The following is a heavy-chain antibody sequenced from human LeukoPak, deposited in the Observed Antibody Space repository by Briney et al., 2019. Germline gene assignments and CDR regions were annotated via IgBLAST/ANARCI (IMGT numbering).Heavy chain of an antibody. V-gene: IGHV1-69*06. Sequence: SVKVSCKASGGTFSSYAISWVRQAPGQGLEWMGGIIPIFGTANYAQKFRDRVTITADKSTRTAYMELSSLRSEDTAVYYCARVGRRNAFHIWGQGTMVKVSS. CDR1: GGTFSSYA. CDR3: ARVGRRNAFHI. J-gene: IGHJ3*02. CDR2: IIPIFGTA.